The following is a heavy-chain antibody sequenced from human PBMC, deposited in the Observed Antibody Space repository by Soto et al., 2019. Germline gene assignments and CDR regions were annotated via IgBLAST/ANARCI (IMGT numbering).Heavy chain of an antibody. CDR2: INAGNGNT. CDR3: AAVTTVQDWFDH. D-gene: IGHD4-17*01. J-gene: IGHJ5*02. Sequence: XSVKVSCKASGYTFTSYAMHWVRQAPGQSLEWMGWINAGNGNTKYSQKFQGRVTITRDTSASTAYMELSSLRSEDTAVYYCAAVTTVQDWFDHWGQGNLVTVSS. V-gene: IGHV1-3*01. CDR1: GYTFTSYA.